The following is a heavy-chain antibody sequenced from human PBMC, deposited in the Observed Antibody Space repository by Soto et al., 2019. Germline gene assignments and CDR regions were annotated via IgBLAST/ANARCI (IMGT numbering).Heavy chain of an antibody. CDR2: ISYDGSNK. D-gene: IGHD6-19*01. V-gene: IGHV3-30*18. Sequence: VQLVESGGGVVQPGRSLRLSCAASGFTFSSYGIHWVRQAPGKGLEWVAVISYDGSNKYYADSVKGRFTISRDNSKNTLYLQMNSLRAEDTAVYYCAKDSGRIAVAGTHIDYWGQGTLVTVSS. CDR1: GFTFSSYG. CDR3: AKDSGRIAVAGTHIDY. J-gene: IGHJ4*02.